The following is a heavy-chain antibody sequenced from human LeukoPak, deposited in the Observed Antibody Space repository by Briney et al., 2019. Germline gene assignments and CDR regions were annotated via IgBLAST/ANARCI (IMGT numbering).Heavy chain of an antibody. CDR2: ISGSGGST. J-gene: IGHJ4*02. V-gene: IGHV3-23*01. CDR1: GFTFSSYA. CDR3: ARGYDSSGYYTEFGY. D-gene: IGHD3-22*01. Sequence: GGSLRLSCAGSGFTFSSYAMSWVRQAPGKGLEWVSAISGSGGSTFYADSVKGRFTISRDNSKNTLYLQMSSPRAEDTAVYYCARGYDSSGYYTEFGYWGQGTLVTVSS.